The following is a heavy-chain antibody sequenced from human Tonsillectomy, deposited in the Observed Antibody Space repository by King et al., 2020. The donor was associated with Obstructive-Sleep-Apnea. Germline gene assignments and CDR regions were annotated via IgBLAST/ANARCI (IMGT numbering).Heavy chain of an antibody. J-gene: IGHJ6*02. Sequence: VQLVESGVGLVKPGGSLRLSCAASGFTFSNAWMSWVRQAPGKGLEWVGRIKSKTDGGTTDYAAPVKGRFTISRDDSKNTLYLQMNSLKTEDTAVYYCTTDPRLGIVGSQAYYYYGMDVWGQGTTVTVSS. D-gene: IGHD1-26*01. CDR1: GFTFSNAW. CDR3: TTDPRLGIVGSQAYYYYGMDV. V-gene: IGHV3-15*01. CDR2: IKSKTDGGTT.